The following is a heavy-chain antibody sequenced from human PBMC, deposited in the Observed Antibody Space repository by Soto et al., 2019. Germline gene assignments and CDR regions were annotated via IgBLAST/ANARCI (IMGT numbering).Heavy chain of an antibody. D-gene: IGHD3-22*01. V-gene: IGHV4-30-4*01. CDR1: GDSISGGDYY. CDR2: ISYSGST. J-gene: IGHJ4*02. Sequence: QVQLQEAGPGLVKPSQTLSLTCTVSGDSISGGDYYWGWIRQHPGKGMEWIGYISYSGSTYYNPSLKSLVIISVDTSKNQFSLRLSSVTAADTAVYYSGRIDGSGYYLHNWGQGTLVSVSS. CDR3: GRIDGSGYYLHN.